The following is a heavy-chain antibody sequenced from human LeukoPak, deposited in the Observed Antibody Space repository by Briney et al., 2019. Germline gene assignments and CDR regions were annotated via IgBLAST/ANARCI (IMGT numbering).Heavy chain of an antibody. V-gene: IGHV4-59*08. CDR1: GGSISSYY. CDR3: ARSTRYSSGWYGPSYYFDY. CDR2: IYYSGST. Sequence: SETLSLTCTVSGGSISSYYWSWIRQPPGKGLEWIGYIYYSGSTNYNPSLKSRVTISVDTSKNQFSLKLSSVTAADTAVYYCARSTRYSSGWYGPSYYFDYWGQGTLVTVSS. J-gene: IGHJ4*02. D-gene: IGHD6-19*01.